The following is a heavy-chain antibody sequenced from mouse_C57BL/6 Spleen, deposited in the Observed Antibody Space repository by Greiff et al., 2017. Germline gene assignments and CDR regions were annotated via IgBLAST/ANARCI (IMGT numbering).Heavy chain of an antibody. CDR1: GYTFTSYW. CDR2: IDPSDSYT. D-gene: IGHD1-1*01. V-gene: IGHV1-59*01. J-gene: IGHJ1*03. CDR3: AREAYYGSSPHWYVDV. Sequence: QVQLQQPGAELVRPGTSVKLSCKASGYTFTSYWMHWVKQRPGQGLEWIGVIDPSDSYTNYNQKFKGKAKLTVDTSSSTAYMQLSSLTSEDSAVYYCAREAYYGSSPHWYVDVWGTGTTVTVSS.